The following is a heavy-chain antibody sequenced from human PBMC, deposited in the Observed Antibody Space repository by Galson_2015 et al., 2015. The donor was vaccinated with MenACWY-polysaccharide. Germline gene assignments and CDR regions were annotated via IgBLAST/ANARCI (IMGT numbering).Heavy chain of an antibody. CDR3: ARLSATGTVTFDY. CDR1: SFTSNW. CDR2: IYPADSDT. V-gene: IGHV5-51*01. D-gene: IGHD4-17*01. J-gene: IGHJ4*02. Sequence: SFTSNWIGWVRQMPGKGLEWMGIIYPADSDTRYSPSFQGQVTISADKSISTAYLQWSSLKASDTAVYYCARLSATGTVTFDYWGQGTLVTVSS.